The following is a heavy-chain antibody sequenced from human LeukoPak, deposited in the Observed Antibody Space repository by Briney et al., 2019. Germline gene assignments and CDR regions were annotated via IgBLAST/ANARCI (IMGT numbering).Heavy chain of an antibody. V-gene: IGHV1-18*01. D-gene: IGHD2-8*02. J-gene: IGHJ4*02. CDR3: ARDPSNTGGRCTYFDY. Sequence: ASVKVSCKAYGYRFTSHGISWVRQGPGRGLEWMGWISAFNGETHYAQNLQGRVTMTTDTPTSAAYMELRSLRSDDTAVYYCARDPSNTGGRCTYFDYWGQGTLVTVSS. CDR1: GYRFTSHG. CDR2: ISAFNGET.